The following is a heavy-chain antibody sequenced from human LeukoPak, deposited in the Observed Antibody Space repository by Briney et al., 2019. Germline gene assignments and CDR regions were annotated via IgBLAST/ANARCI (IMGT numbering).Heavy chain of an antibody. CDR1: GFTFSSYG. J-gene: IGHJ3*02. CDR3: AKLAHQDWQWLVVDAFDI. D-gene: IGHD6-19*01. CDR2: IRYDGSNK. Sequence: PGGSLRLSCAASGFTFSSYGMHWVRQAPGKGLEWVAFIRYDGSNKYYADFVKGRFTISRDNSKNTLYLQMNSLRAEDTAVYYCAKLAHQDWQWLVVDAFDIWGQGTMVTVSS. V-gene: IGHV3-30*02.